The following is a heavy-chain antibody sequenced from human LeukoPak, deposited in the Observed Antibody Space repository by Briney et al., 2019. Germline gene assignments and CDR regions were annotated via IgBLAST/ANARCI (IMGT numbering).Heavy chain of an antibody. V-gene: IGHV6-1*01. Sequence: SQTLSLTCAISGDSVSSESAAWNWIRQSPSRGLEWLGRTYYRSKWFKDYPVSVQGRITINPDTSKNQFSLQLNSVTPEDTAVYFRGKDKSNGLNPPADWGQGARVTVSS. J-gene: IGHJ1*01. D-gene: IGHD1-14*01. CDR2: TYYRSKWFK. CDR3: GKDKSNGLNPPAD. CDR1: GDSVSSESAA.